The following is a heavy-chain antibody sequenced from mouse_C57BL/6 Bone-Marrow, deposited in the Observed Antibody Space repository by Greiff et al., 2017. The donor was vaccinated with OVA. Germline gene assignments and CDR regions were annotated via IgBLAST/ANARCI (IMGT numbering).Heavy chain of an antibody. V-gene: IGHV1-15*01. CDR3: TSGYSIYYAMDY. Sequence: QVQLKESGAELVRPGASVTLSCKASGYTFTDYEMHWVKQTPVHGLEWIGAIDPETGGTAYNQKFKGKAILTADKSSSTAYMELRSLSSEDTSVYYCTSGYSIYYAMDYWGQGTSVTVSS. D-gene: IGHD2-5*01. CDR2: IDPETGGT. J-gene: IGHJ4*01. CDR1: GYTFTDYE.